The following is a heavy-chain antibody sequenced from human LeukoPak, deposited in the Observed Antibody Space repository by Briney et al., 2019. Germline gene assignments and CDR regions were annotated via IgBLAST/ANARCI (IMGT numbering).Heavy chain of an antibody. CDR3: ARGRAPGAFDI. J-gene: IGHJ3*02. D-gene: IGHD3-10*01. Sequence: KTSETLSLTCTVSGYSISSGYYWSWIRQPPGKGLEWIGYIYYSGSTNYNPSLKSRVTISVDTSKNQFSLKLSSVTAADTAVYYCARGRAPGAFDIWGQGTMVTVSS. V-gene: IGHV4-61*01. CDR1: GYSISSGYY. CDR2: IYYSGST.